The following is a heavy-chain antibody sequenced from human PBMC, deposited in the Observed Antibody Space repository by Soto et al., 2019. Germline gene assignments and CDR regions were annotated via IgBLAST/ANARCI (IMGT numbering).Heavy chain of an antibody. Sequence: SETLFLTCTVSGGSISSGGYYWSWIRQHPGKGLEWIGYIYYSGSTYYNASLKSRVTISVDTSKNQFSLKLSSVTAADTAVYYCARAEKWGSSGYYYVLDYWGQGTPVTFSS. CDR1: GGSISSGGYY. CDR2: IYYSGST. V-gene: IGHV4-31*03. D-gene: IGHD3-22*01. CDR3: ARAEKWGSSGYYYVLDY. J-gene: IGHJ4*02.